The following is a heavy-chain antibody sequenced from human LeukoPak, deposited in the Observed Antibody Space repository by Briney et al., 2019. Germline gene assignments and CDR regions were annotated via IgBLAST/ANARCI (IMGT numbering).Heavy chain of an antibody. CDR2: ISSSSSYI. J-gene: IGHJ4*02. Sequence: GSLRLSCAASGFTFSSYSMNWVRQAPGKGLEWVSSISSSSSYIYYADSVKGRFTISRDNAKNSLYLQMNSLRAEDTAVYYCARAAMVRGVIASLHYWGQGTLVTVSS. D-gene: IGHD3-10*01. V-gene: IGHV3-21*01. CDR1: GFTFSSYS. CDR3: ARAAMVRGVIASLHY.